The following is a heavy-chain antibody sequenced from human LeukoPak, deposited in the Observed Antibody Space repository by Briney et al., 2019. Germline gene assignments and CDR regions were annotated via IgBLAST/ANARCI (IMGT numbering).Heavy chain of an antibody. CDR1: GFTFSSYG. D-gene: IGHD3/OR15-3a*01. CDR2: ISYDGSNK. V-gene: IGHV3-30*18. CDR3: AKVWTKGAFDI. J-gene: IGHJ3*02. Sequence: LGGSLRLSCAASGFTFSSYGMHWVRQAPGKGLEWVAVISYDGSNKYYADSVKGRFTISRDNSKNTLYLQMNSLRAEDTAVYYCAKVWTKGAFDIWGQGTMVTVSS.